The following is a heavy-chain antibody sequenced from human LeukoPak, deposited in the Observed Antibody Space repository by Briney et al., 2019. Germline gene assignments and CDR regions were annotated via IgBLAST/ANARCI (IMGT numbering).Heavy chain of an antibody. V-gene: IGHV4-39*07. J-gene: IGHJ4*02. Sequence: PSETLSLTCTVSVGSISNSSSYWGWVRQPPGKGLEWIGSIYYSGSTYYNPSLKSRVTISVDTSKNQFSLKLSSVTAADTAVYYCARADTAMVSVYWGQGTLVTVSS. CDR3: ARADTAMVSVY. CDR1: VGSISNSSSY. CDR2: IYYSGST. D-gene: IGHD5-18*01.